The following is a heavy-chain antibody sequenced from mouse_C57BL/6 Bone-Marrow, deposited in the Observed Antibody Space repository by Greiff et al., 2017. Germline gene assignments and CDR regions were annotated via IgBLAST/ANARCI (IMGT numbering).Heavy chain of an antibody. Sequence: QVQLQQSGAELARPGASVKLSCKASGYTFTSYGISWVKQRTGQGLEWIGEIYPRSGNTYYNEKFKGKATLTADKSSSTAYMELRRLTSEDSAVYFCARWGWLRGAMDYWGQGTSVTVSS. CDR1: GYTFTSYG. D-gene: IGHD2-2*01. CDR3: ARWGWLRGAMDY. CDR2: IYPRSGNT. V-gene: IGHV1-81*01. J-gene: IGHJ4*01.